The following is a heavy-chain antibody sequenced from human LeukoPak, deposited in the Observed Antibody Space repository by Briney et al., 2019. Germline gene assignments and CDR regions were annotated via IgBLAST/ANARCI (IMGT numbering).Heavy chain of an antibody. CDR3: ARGPAWFGELGYGMDV. J-gene: IGHJ6*02. CDR1: GFTFISYG. D-gene: IGHD3-10*01. Sequence: GGSLRLSCAASGFTFISYGMHWVRQAPGKGLEWVAVIWYDGSNKYYADSVKGRFTISRDNSKNTLYLQMNSLRAEDTAVYYCARGPAWFGELGYGMDVWGQGTTVTVSS. CDR2: IWYDGSNK. V-gene: IGHV3-33*01.